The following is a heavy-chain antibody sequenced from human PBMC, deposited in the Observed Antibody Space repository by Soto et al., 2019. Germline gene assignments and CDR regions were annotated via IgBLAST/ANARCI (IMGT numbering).Heavy chain of an antibody. CDR2: ISGSGGST. CDR1: GFTFSSYA. D-gene: IGHD6-19*01. V-gene: IGHV3-23*01. CDR3: AKHWEAGSSSGWSPFDY. Sequence: GGSLRLSCAASGFTFSSYAMSWVRQAPGKGLEWVSAISGSGGSTYYADSVKGRFTISRDNSKNTLYLQMNSLRAEDTAVYYCAKHWEAGSSSGWSPFDYWGQGTLVTVSS. J-gene: IGHJ4*02.